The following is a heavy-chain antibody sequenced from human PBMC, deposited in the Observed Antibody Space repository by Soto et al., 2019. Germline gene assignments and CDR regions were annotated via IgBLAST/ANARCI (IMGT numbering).Heavy chain of an antibody. CDR1: GYSFTTYW. CDR3: ARPPYYHIFTGDGALDY. Sequence: GESLKISCQVSGYSFTTYWIGWVRQMPGKGLEWMGIIYPDDSDTRYSPSFQGQVTISADKSINTAYLQWSSLKASDSAMYFCARPPYYHIFTGDGALDYWGQGTLVTVSS. CDR2: IYPDDSDT. J-gene: IGHJ4*02. V-gene: IGHV5-51*01. D-gene: IGHD3-9*01.